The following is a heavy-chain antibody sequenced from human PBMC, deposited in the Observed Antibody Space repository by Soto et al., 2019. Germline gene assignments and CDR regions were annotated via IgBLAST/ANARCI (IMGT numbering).Heavy chain of an antibody. J-gene: IGHJ4*02. V-gene: IGHV3-9*01. CDR2: ISWNSGSI. D-gene: IGHD3-16*02. CDR3: AKDRIRGLGLGELSSLFDY. Sequence: EVQLVESGGGLVQPGRSLRLSCAASGFTFDDYAMHWVRQAPGKGLEWVSGISWNSGSIGYADSVKGRFTISRDNAKNSLYLQMNSLRAEDTALYYCAKDRIRGLGLGELSSLFDYWGQGTLVTVSS. CDR1: GFTFDDYA.